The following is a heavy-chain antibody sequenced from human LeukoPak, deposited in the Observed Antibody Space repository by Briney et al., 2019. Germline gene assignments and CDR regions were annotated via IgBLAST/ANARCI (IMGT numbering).Heavy chain of an antibody. CDR2: ISSSGSTI. Sequence: GGSLRLSCAASGFTFSDYYMSWIRQAPGKGLEWVSYISSSGSTIYYADSVKGRFTISRDNAKNSLYLQMNSLRAEDTAVYYCARDPLLWELLGGPDDAFDIWGQGTMVTVSS. V-gene: IGHV3-11*04. CDR3: ARDPLLWELLGGPDDAFDI. D-gene: IGHD1-26*01. J-gene: IGHJ3*02. CDR1: GFTFSDYY.